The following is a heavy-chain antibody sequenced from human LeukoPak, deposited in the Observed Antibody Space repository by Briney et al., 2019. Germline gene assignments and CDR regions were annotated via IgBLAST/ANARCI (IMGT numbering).Heavy chain of an antibody. CDR2: ISGSGDTT. CDR1: GFTFSSYA. CDR3: AKSRGESRGASNY. D-gene: IGHD1-26*01. Sequence: GGSLRLSCAASGFTFSSYAMNWVRQAPGKGLEWVSFISGSGDTTYYADSVKGRFTISRDSSKNTLYLQMNSLRAEDAAVYYCAKSRGESRGASNYWGQGTLVTVSS. V-gene: IGHV3-23*01. J-gene: IGHJ4*02.